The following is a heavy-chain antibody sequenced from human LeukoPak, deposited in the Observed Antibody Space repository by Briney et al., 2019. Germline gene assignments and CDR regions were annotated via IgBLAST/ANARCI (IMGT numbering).Heavy chain of an antibody. D-gene: IGHD3-22*01. V-gene: IGHV4-59*01. CDR1: GGSISSYY. CDR3: ARQDSSGYIDAFDI. CDR2: IYYSGST. Sequence: SETLSLTCTVSGGSISSYYWSWIRQPPGKGLEWIGYIYYSGSTNYNPSLKSQVTISVDTSKNQFSLKLSSVTAADTAVYYCARQDSSGYIDAFDIWGQGTMVTVSS. J-gene: IGHJ3*02.